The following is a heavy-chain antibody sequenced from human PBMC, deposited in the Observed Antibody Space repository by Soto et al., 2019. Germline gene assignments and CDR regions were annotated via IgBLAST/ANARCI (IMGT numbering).Heavy chain of an antibody. CDR1: GFTFSSYS. Sequence: QVQLVESGGDVVQPGRSLRLSCAASGFTFSSYSMHWVRQAPGKGLEWVALIWYDGSNKYYADSVKGRFTISRDNSKNTLALQMNSLRAEDTAVYYCGRRGGGSYEDYWGQGTLVTVSS. D-gene: IGHD1-26*01. J-gene: IGHJ4*02. CDR3: GRRGGGSYEDY. CDR2: IWYDGSNK. V-gene: IGHV3-33*01.